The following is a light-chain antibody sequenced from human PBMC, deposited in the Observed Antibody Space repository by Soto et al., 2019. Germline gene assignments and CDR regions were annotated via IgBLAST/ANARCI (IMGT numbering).Light chain of an antibody. Sequence: EIVMTQSPATLSVSPGERATLSCRASQSVSSNLAWYQQKPGQAPRLLLYGASTRATGIPARFSGSGSGTEFTLTICSLQSEDFADYYCQKYNNWQPFGKGTKVEIK. CDR3: QKYNNWQP. V-gene: IGKV3-15*01. J-gene: IGKJ1*01. CDR2: GAS. CDR1: QSVSSN.